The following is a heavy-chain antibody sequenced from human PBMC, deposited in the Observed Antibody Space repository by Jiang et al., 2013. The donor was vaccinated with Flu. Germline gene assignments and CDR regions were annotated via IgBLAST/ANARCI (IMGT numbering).Heavy chain of an antibody. CDR3: ARDGGIAVAATYYFDY. D-gene: IGHD6-19*01. V-gene: IGHV4-61*02. J-gene: IGHJ4*02. Sequence: SWIRQPPEGTGVDWAYLYQWEHQLQPSLKSRVTISVDTSKNQFSLKLSSVTAADTAVYYCARDGGIAVAATYYFDYWGQGTLVTVSS. CDR2: LYQWEH.